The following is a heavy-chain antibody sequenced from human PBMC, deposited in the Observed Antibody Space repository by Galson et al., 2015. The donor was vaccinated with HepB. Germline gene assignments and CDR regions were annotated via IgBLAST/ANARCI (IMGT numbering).Heavy chain of an antibody. CDR1: GFNFRDYA. V-gene: IGHV3-23*01. Sequence: LRLSCATSGFNFRDYAMSWVRRAPGKGLEWVSGMGSSGYTHYAGSVQGRATISRNNYKNTLYLQMNSLRVEDTAIYYCVKYSIKESLGDYWGQGTLVTVSS. CDR2: MGSSGYT. CDR3: VKYSIKESLGDY. D-gene: IGHD2-8*01. J-gene: IGHJ4*02.